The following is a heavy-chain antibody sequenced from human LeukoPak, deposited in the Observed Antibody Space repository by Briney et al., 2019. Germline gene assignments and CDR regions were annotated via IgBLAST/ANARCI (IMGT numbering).Heavy chain of an antibody. Sequence: SETLSHTCTVSGGSISSYYWSWIRQPPGKGLEWIGYIYYSGSTNYNPSLKSRVTISVDTSKNQFSLKLSSVTAADTAVYYCARDLGGAFDIWGQGTMVTVSS. V-gene: IGHV4-59*01. J-gene: IGHJ3*02. D-gene: IGHD3-16*01. CDR3: ARDLGGAFDI. CDR2: IYYSGST. CDR1: GGSISSYY.